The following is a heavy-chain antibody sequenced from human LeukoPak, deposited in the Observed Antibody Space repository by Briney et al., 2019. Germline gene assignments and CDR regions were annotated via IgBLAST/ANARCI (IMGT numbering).Heavy chain of an antibody. D-gene: IGHD3-10*01. CDR2: IYPGDHDT. Sequence: GESLKISCKGSGYSFTSYWIGWGRQMPGKGLGWMGIIYPGDHDTRYSPSFQGQVTISTDKSISTPYLQWSSLKASDTAMYYCASHTAYNIGLHGSLDLWGRGTLVTVSS. V-gene: IGHV5-51*01. CDR3: ASHTAYNIGLHGSLDL. J-gene: IGHJ2*01. CDR1: GYSFTSYW.